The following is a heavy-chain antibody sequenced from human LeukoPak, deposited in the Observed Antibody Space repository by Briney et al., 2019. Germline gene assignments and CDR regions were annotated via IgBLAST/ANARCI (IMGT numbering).Heavy chain of an antibody. CDR1: GGSFSGHY. CDR3: ARPRYGSGSLDS. J-gene: IGHJ4*02. V-gene: IGHV4-34*01. Sequence: PSETLSLTCAVYGGSFSGHYWTWIRQPPGKGLEWIGEINHSGSTTYNPSLTSRVNISVDTSKNQFSLRLSSVTAADTAVYYCARPRYGSGSLDSWGQGTLVTVSS. CDR2: INHSGST. D-gene: IGHD3-10*01.